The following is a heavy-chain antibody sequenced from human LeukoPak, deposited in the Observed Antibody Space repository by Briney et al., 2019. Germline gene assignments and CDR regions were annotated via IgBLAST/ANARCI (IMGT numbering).Heavy chain of an antibody. Sequence: PGGSLRLSCAASGFTFSDYYMSWIRQAPGKGLEWVSYISSSGSTIYYADSVKGRFTISRDNAKNSLYLQMNSLRAEDTAVYYCARERRSRITMVRGVIFLDYWGQGTLVTVSS. V-gene: IGHV3-11*01. CDR2: ISSSGSTI. CDR1: GFTFSDYY. J-gene: IGHJ4*02. CDR3: ARERRSRITMVRGVIFLDY. D-gene: IGHD3-10*01.